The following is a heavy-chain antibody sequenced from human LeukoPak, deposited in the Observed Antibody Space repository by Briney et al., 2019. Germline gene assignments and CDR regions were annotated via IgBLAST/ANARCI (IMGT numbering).Heavy chain of an antibody. V-gene: IGHV4-39*01. D-gene: IGHD6-13*01. CDR3: ARQGYSSSWTFDY. Sequence: SENLSFTATVYGCSISCSSCYWRCIRQPPGKGLESIGSIYYSGSTYYNPSLKSRVTISVDTSKNQFSLKLSSVTAADTAVYYCARQGYSSSWTFDYWGQGTLVTVSS. CDR1: GCSISCSSCY. J-gene: IGHJ4*02. CDR2: IYYSGST.